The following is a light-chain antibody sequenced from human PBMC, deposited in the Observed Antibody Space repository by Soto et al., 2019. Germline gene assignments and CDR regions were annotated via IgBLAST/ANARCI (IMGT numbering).Light chain of an antibody. CDR3: SSYTSTTTRV. Sequence: QSVLTQPASVSGSPGQSITISCTGTSSDVGGYNYVSWYQQHPGKGPKLMIYEVSNRPSGVSNRFSGSKSGNTATLTISGRQAEDEADYYCSSYTSTTTRVFGNGTKGTVL. CDR2: EVS. V-gene: IGLV2-14*03. CDR1: SSDVGGYNY. J-gene: IGLJ1*01.